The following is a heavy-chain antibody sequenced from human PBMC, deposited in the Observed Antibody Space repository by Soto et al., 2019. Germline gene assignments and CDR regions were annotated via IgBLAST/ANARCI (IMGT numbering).Heavy chain of an antibody. J-gene: IGHJ6*02. CDR2: INPSGTTT. CDR3: AKPPIARHYYYGMEV. CDR1: GYTFTSFY. V-gene: IGHV1-46*01. Sequence: QVQLVQSGAEVKKPGASVKVSCKASGYTFTSFYMHWGLQAPGQGLEWMGIINPSGTTTDYAQKFQGRVTMTRDTSTSTYYMELSSLTSEDTAVYYCAKPPIARHYYYGMEVWGQGTAVTVSS.